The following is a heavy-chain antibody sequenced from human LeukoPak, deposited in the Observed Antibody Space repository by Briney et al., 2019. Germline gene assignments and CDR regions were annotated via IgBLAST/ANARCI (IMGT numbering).Heavy chain of an antibody. Sequence: SVKVSCKASGGTFSSYAISWVRQAPGQGLEWMGGIIPIFGTANYAQKFQGRVTITADESTSTAYTELSSLRSEDTAVYYCARDGLSGGSLPDYWGQGTLVTVSS. CDR3: ARDGLSGGSLPDY. J-gene: IGHJ4*02. V-gene: IGHV1-69*01. CDR1: GGTFSSYA. D-gene: IGHD2-15*01. CDR2: IIPIFGTA.